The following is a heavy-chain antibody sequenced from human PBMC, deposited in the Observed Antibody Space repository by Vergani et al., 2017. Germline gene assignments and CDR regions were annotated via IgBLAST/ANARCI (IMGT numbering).Heavy chain of an antibody. Sequence: QVQLVQSGAEVKKPGASVKVSCKASGYTFTGYYIHWVRQAPGQGLEWMGWINPNSGGTNYAQKFQGRVTMTRDTSISTAYMELSMLRSDDTAVYYCARVLWFGELFFDAFDIWGQGTMVTVSS. J-gene: IGHJ3*02. CDR2: INPNSGGT. CDR1: GYTFTGYY. D-gene: IGHD3-10*01. CDR3: ARVLWFGELFFDAFDI. V-gene: IGHV1-2*02.